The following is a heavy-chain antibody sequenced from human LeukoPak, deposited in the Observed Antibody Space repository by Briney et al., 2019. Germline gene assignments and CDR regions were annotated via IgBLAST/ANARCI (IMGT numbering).Heavy chain of an antibody. V-gene: IGHV4-38-2*02. CDR2: IYHSGST. CDR3: ARASYTDYDILTGSHNWFDP. D-gene: IGHD3-9*01. J-gene: IGHJ5*02. Sequence: TSETLSLTCTVSGYSISSGYYWGWIRQPPGKGLEWIGSIYHSGSTYYNPSLKSRVTISVDTSKNQFSLKLSSVTAADTAVYYCARASYTDYDILTGSHNWFDPWGQGTLVTVSS. CDR1: GYSISSGYY.